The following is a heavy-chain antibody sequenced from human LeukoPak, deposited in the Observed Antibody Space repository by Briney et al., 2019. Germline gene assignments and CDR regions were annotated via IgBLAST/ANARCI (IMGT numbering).Heavy chain of an antibody. J-gene: IGHJ4*02. Sequence: GGSLRLSCAASGFTFSSYSMNWVRQAPGKGLEWVSSIRSSSSYIYYADSVKGRFTISRDNAKNSLYLQMNSLRAEDTAVYYCARGVGDLGGFDYWGQGTLVTVSS. V-gene: IGHV3-21*01. CDR2: IRSSSSYI. D-gene: IGHD4-17*01. CDR3: ARGVGDLGGFDY. CDR1: GFTFSSYS.